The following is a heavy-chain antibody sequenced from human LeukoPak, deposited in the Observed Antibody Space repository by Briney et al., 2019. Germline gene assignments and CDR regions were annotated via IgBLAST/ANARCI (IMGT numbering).Heavy chain of an antibody. J-gene: IGHJ4*02. V-gene: IGHV4-31*03. Sequence: SETLSLTCSVSGGFIRSGGYYWSWIRQHPGKGLEWIGYIYYSGSTYYNPSLKSRVTISVDTSKNQFSLKLSSVTAADTAVYYCARHIGQYGDSGAFDYWGQGTLVTVSS. CDR1: GGFIRSGGYY. D-gene: IGHD4-17*01. CDR2: IYYSGST. CDR3: ARHIGQYGDSGAFDY.